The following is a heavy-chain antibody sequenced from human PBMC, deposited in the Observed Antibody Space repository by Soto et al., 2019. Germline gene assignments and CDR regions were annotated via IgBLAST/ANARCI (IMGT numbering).Heavy chain of an antibody. J-gene: IGHJ4*02. CDR2: IYYSGST. CDR3: ARDSSGIAAAGTSFDY. Sequence: PSETLSLTCTVSGVSISSGDYYWGWIRQPPGKGLEWIGYIYYSGSTYYNPSLKSRVTISVDTSKNQFSLKLSSVTAADTAVYYCARDSSGIAAAGTSFDYWGQGTLVTVSS. V-gene: IGHV4-30-4*01. CDR1: GVSISSGDYY. D-gene: IGHD6-13*01.